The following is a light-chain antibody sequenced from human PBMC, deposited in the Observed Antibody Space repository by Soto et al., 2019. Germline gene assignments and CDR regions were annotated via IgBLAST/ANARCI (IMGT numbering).Light chain of an antibody. V-gene: IGLV2-14*01. Sequence: QSALTQPASVSGSPGQSITISCTGTSSDIGGYKYVSWYQQNPDKAPKLMIYDVSYRPSGVSDRFSGSKSGNTASLTISGLQAEDEADYYCSSYTSINTHVFGTGPKVTVL. CDR2: DVS. CDR1: SSDIGGYKY. CDR3: SSYTSINTHV. J-gene: IGLJ1*01.